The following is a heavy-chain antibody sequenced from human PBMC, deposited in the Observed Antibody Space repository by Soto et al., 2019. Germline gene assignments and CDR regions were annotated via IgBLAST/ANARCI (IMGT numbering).Heavy chain of an antibody. D-gene: IGHD3-22*01. V-gene: IGHV3-72*01. CDR1: GFTLSDHY. J-gene: IGHJ4*02. Sequence: EVQLLESGGGLVQPGGSLRLSCAASGFTLSDHYIDWVRQAPGEGLEWVGRSRSKADGYTTEYAAAVRGRFTISRADEKNSLCLQMNSLQTEDTAVYYCTSDFRYDSHSYLMVWGQGTLVTVSS. CDR3: TSDFRYDSHSYLMV. CDR2: SRSKADGYTT.